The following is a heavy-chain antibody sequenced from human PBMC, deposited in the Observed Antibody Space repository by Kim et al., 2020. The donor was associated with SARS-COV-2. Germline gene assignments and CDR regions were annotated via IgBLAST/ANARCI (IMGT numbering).Heavy chain of an antibody. CDR2: ISGSGGST. CDR1: GFTFSSYA. V-gene: IGHV3-23*01. D-gene: IGHD3-22*01. Sequence: GGSLRLSCAASGFTFSSYAMSWVRQAPGKGLEWVSAISGSGGSTYYADSVKGRFTISRDNSENTLYLQMNSLRAEDTAVYYCAKEGYYDSSGPYMWGYFDYWGQGTLVTVSS. J-gene: IGHJ4*02. CDR3: AKEGYYDSSGPYMWGYFDY.